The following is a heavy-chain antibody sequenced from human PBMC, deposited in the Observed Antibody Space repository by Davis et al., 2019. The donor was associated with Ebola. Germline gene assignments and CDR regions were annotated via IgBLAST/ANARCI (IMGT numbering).Heavy chain of an antibody. D-gene: IGHD6-13*01. CDR2: IIPIFGTA. CDR1: GGTFSSYA. Sequence: SVKVSCKASGGTFSSYAISWVRQAPGQGLEWMGGIIPIFGTANYAQKFQGRVTITADESTSTAYMELSSLRSEDTAVYYCARAARSSWYYRAYYYYYMDVWGKGTTVTVSS. V-gene: IGHV1-69*13. J-gene: IGHJ6*03. CDR3: ARAARSSWYYRAYYYYYMDV.